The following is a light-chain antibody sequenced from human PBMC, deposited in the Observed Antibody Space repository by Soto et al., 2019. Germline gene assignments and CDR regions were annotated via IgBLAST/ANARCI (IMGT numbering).Light chain of an antibody. CDR1: SNDVGTYNL. Sequence: QAAVTQPASVSGSPRQSITISCTGTSNDVGTYNLVSWYQQHPGKAPKHMIYDGTKRPSGVSHRFSGSKSGNTASLTISGRQAEDEANYFGFSYAGRSHVFGGGNKLTVL. J-gene: IGLJ3*02. V-gene: IGLV2-23*01. CDR2: DGT. CDR3: FSYAGRSHV.